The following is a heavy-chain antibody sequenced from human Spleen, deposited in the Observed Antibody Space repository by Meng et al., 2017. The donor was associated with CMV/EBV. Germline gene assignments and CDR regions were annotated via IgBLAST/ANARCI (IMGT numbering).Heavy chain of an antibody. CDR3: ARISGGSYSPDN. Sequence: GESLKISCAASGFTFSTYGMHWVRQTPVKGLEWVAFIRFDGSDKYFADSVQGRFTISRDNSKNTLYLQMDSLRTEDTAVYYCARISGGSYSPDNWGQGTLVTVSS. J-gene: IGHJ4*02. CDR1: GFTFSTYG. CDR2: IRFDGSDK. D-gene: IGHD1-26*01. V-gene: IGHV3-30*02.